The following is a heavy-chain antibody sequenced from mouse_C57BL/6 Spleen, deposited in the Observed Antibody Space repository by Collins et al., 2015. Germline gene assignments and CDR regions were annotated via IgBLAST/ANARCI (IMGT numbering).Heavy chain of an antibody. D-gene: IGHD2-5*01. CDR1: GFTFTDYY. V-gene: IGHV7-3*01. CDR2: IRNKANGYTT. Sequence: EVKLVESGGGLVQPGGSLSLSCAASGFTFTDYYMSWVRQPPGKALEWLGFIRNKANGYTTEYSASVKGRFTISRDNSQSILYLQMNALRAEDSATYYCASRLYSNYFYWYFDVWGTGTTVTVSS. CDR3: ASRLYSNYFYWYFDV. J-gene: IGHJ1*03.